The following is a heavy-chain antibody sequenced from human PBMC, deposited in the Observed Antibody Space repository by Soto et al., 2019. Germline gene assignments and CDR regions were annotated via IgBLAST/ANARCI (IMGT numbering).Heavy chain of an antibody. CDR1: GGTFSSYA. J-gene: IGHJ4*02. D-gene: IGHD2-15*01. V-gene: IGHV1-69*12. CDR2: IIPIFGTA. CDR3: ARESRYCSGGSCYFLPGIDY. Sequence: QVQLMLSGAEVKKPGSSVKVSCKASGGTFSSYAISWVRQAPGQGLEWMGGIIPIFGTANYAQKFQGRVTITADESTSTAYMELSSLRSEDTAVYYCARESRYCSGGSCYFLPGIDYWGQGTLVTVSS.